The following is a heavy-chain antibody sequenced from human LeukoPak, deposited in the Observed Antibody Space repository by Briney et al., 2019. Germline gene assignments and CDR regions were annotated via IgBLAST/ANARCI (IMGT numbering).Heavy chain of an antibody. CDR2: IIPIFGTA. D-gene: IGHD4-17*01. CDR3: AKSRGVYGDYWYYFDY. V-gene: IGHV1-69*13. Sequence: SVKVSCKASGGTFSSYAISWVRQAPGQGLEWMGGIIPIFGTANYAQKFQGRVTITADESTSTAYMELSSLRSEDTAVYYCAKSRGVYGDYWYYFDYWGQGTLVTVSS. J-gene: IGHJ4*02. CDR1: GGTFSSYA.